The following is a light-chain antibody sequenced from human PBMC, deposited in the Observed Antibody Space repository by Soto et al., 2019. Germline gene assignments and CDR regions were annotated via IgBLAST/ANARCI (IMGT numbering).Light chain of an antibody. CDR1: QSLGYSYVNTY. J-gene: IGKJ5*01. CDR3: MQGTHWPFT. CDR2: KVF. V-gene: IGKV2-30*01. Sequence: VVMTQSPLSLPVTLGQPASISCRSSQSLGYSYVNTYLNWFQQRPGQSPRRLIYKVFNRDSGVPDRLSGSGSGTDFPLKISRVEAEDVGVYYCMQGTHWPFTFGQGTRLEIK.